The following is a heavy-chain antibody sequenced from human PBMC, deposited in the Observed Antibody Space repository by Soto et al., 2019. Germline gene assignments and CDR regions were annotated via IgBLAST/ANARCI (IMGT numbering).Heavy chain of an antibody. CDR2: IIPIFGTA. J-gene: IGHJ4*02. V-gene: IGHV1-69*01. D-gene: IGHD5-18*01. Sequence: GASVKVSCKASGGTVSSYAISWVRQAPGQGLEWMGGIIPIFGTANYAQKFQGRVTITADESTSTAYMELSSLRSEDTAVYYCARSEYSYGYFDYWGQGTLVTVSS. CDR3: ARSEYSYGYFDY. CDR1: GGTVSSYA.